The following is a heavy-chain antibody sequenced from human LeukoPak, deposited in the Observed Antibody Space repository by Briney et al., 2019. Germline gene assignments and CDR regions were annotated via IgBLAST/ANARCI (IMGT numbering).Heavy chain of an antibody. CDR1: GDSISSYY. Sequence: SETLSLPCTVSGDSISSYYWNWIRQPPGKGLEWIGYIYYSGSTNYNPSLKSRVTISVDTSKNQFSLKLSSVTAADTAVYYCARSLYYFGSDSFDIWGQGTMVTVSS. V-gene: IGHV4-59*01. J-gene: IGHJ3*02. CDR3: ARSLYYFGSDSFDI. D-gene: IGHD3-10*01. CDR2: IYYSGST.